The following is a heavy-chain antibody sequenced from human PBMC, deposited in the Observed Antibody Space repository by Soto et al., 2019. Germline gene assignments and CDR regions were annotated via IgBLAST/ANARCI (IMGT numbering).Heavy chain of an antibody. CDR2: INPSGVKT. J-gene: IGHJ4*02. Sequence: QVQLVQSGAELRKPGASVKVSCKASGYTFSSYYVHWVRQAPGQGLEWMGLINPSGVKTTYAQKFQGRVTMTRDTATTTVYMELSGLRSEDTAVYYCARAGTGHNSGWTSELGYWGQGTLVTDSS. V-gene: IGHV1-46*01. CDR1: GYTFSSYY. D-gene: IGHD5-12*01. CDR3: ARAGTGHNSGWTSELGY.